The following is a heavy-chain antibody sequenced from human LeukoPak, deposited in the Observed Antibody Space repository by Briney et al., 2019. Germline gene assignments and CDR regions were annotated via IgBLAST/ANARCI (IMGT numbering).Heavy chain of an antibody. V-gene: IGHV4-4*02. CDR3: AREGYSSSWYFDY. D-gene: IGHD6-13*01. Sequence: SGTLSLTCAVSGGSISSSNWWSWVRQSPGQGLEWIGEIYHSGSTNYNPSLKSRVTISVDKSKNHFSLRLSSVTAADTAVYYCAREGYSSSWYFDYWGQGTLVTVSS. CDR1: GGSISSSNW. CDR2: IYHSGST. J-gene: IGHJ4*02.